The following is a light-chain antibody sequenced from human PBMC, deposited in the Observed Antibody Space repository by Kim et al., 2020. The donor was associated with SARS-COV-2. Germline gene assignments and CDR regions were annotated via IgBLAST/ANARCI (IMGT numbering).Light chain of an antibody. CDR3: SSYAGGADIQ. J-gene: IGLJ3*02. CDR2: GNS. V-gene: IGLV1-40*01. Sequence: GKRVTISCTGSSSNIGAGYDVHWYQQLPGTAPKLLIYGNSNRPSGVPDRFSGSKSGSTASLTVSGLQADDEADYYCSSYAGGADIQFGGGTQLTVL. CDR1: SSNIGAGYD.